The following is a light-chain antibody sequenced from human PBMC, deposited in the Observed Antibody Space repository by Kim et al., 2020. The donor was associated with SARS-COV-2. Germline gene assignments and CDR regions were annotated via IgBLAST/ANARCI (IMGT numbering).Light chain of an antibody. CDR3: YSAADNNRV. J-gene: IGLJ3*02. Sequence: SPRQTARITCTGDVLAKKYARWFQQKPGQAPVLVIDKDRERPAGIPERFSGSSSGTTVTLTISGAQVEDEADYYCYSAADNNRVFGGGTQLTVL. V-gene: IGLV3-27*01. CDR2: KDR. CDR1: VLAKKY.